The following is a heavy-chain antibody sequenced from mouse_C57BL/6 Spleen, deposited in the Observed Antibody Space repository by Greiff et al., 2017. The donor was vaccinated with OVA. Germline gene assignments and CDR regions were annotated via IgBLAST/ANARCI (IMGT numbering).Heavy chain of an antibody. CDR3: VGSSYVAWLAY. CDR1: GYTFTSYW. CDR2: IYPGSGST. V-gene: IGHV1-55*01. J-gene: IGHJ3*01. Sequence: VQLQQPGAELVKPGASVKMSCKASGYTFTSYWITWVKQRPGQGLEWIGDIYPGSGSTNYNENFKGKATMPVDTSSSTAYMQLSSLTSEDAAVYYCVGSSYVAWLAYGGQGTLVTVSA. D-gene: IGHD1-1*01.